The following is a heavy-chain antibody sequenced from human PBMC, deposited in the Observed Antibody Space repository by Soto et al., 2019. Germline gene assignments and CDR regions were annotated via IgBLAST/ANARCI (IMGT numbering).Heavy chain of an antibody. V-gene: IGHV2-5*01. CDR2: IYWNDDK. J-gene: IGHJ4*02. CDR3: ARRRGYNWNNPAFDY. CDR1: GFSLSTSGVG. Sequence: QITLKESGPALVKPTQTLTLTCTFSGFSLSTSGVGVGWIRQPPGKAREWLALIYWNDDKKYSPSLKSRLGITKDTFRNQVVLTMTNVDPLDTDKYYCARRRGYNWNNPAFDYWGQGALVTVSS. D-gene: IGHD1-20*01.